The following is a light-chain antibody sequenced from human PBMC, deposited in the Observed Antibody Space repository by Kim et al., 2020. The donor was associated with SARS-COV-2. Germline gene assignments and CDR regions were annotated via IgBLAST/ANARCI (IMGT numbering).Light chain of an antibody. V-gene: IGLV3-25*03. J-gene: IGLJ2*01. CDR2: KDS. CDR3: QSADSSGTYPHVV. CDR1: GLAKQY. Sequence: GQTAMTTCTGDGLAKQYAYWYQQKRGQAPVLVIYKDSESPSGIPERFSGSSSGTTVTLTISGVQAEDEADYYCQSADSSGTYPHVVFGGGTQLTVL.